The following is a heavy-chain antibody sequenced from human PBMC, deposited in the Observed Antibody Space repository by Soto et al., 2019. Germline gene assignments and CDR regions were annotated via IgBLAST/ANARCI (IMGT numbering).Heavy chain of an antibody. CDR1: GFTFSSYS. J-gene: IGHJ6*03. V-gene: IGHV3-21*01. CDR3: ARSRLDYYYYMDV. CDR2: ISSSSSYI. Sequence: GGSLRLSCAASGFTFSSYSMNWVRQAPGKGLEWVSSISSSSSYIYYADSVKGRFTISRDNAKNSLYLQMNSLRAEDTAVYYCARSRLDYYYYMDVWGKGTTVTVSS.